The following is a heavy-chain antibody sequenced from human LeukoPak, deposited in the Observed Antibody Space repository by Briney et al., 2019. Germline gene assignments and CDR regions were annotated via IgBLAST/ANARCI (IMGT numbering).Heavy chain of an antibody. CDR1: GGSISSRNW. Sequence: PSGTLSLTCAVSGGSISSRNWWRWVRQPPGKGLEWIGEIYHGGSTNYNPSLKSRVTISVDKSKNQFSLKLSSVTAADTAVYYCARPVAGSSVWRSFDYWGQGTLVTVSA. CDR3: ARPVAGSSVWRSFDY. D-gene: IGHD6-19*01. J-gene: IGHJ4*02. V-gene: IGHV4-4*02. CDR2: IYHGGST.